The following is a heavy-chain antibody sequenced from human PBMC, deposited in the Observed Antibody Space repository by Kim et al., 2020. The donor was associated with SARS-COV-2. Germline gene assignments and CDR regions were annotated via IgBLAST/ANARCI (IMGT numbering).Heavy chain of an antibody. V-gene: IGHV3-7*01. CDR2: SEK. J-gene: IGHJ4*02. D-gene: IGHD1-26*01. CDR3: ARGSNNVGNF. Sequence: SEKYYVDSVKGRFIISRDNAKNLLFLQMNSLRVEDTAVYYCARGSNNVGNFWGQGTLVAVSS.